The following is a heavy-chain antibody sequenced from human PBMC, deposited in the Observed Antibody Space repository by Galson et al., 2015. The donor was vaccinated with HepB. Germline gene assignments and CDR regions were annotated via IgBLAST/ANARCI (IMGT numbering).Heavy chain of an antibody. CDR3: ARGVGLGYCSDPTCYAFDH. CDR1: GSSFSSNY. Sequence: ETLSLTCTVSGSSFSSNYWSWIRQPPGKGLEWIGYIYYSGSTNYNPSLESRVTVSADTSKNQFSLKLSSVTAADTAVYYCARGVGLGYCSDPTCYAFDHWGQGTLVTVSS. J-gene: IGHJ4*02. V-gene: IGHV4-59*01. CDR2: IYYSGST. D-gene: IGHD2-2*01.